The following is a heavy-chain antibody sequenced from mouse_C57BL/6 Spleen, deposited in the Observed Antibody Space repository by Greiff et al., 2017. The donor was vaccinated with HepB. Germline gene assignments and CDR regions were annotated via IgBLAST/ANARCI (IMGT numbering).Heavy chain of an antibody. CDR3: ARSSGLRLQAWFAY. J-gene: IGHJ3*01. CDR1: GYTFTSYW. CDR2: IYPGSGST. V-gene: IGHV1-55*01. D-gene: IGHD3-2*02. Sequence: VQLQQPGAELVKPGASVKMSCKASGYTFTSYWITWVKQRPGQGLEWIGDIYPGSGSTNYNEKFKSKATLTVDTSSSPAYMQLSSLTSEDSAVYYCARSSGLRLQAWFAYWGQGTLVTVSA.